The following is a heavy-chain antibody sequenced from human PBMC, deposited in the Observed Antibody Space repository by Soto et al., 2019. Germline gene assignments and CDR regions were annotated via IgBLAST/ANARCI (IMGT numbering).Heavy chain of an antibody. CDR2: IIPIFGSA. D-gene: IGHD5-12*01. J-gene: IGHJ4*02. CDR1: GGSFSTYA. Sequence: QVQLVQSGAEVGKPGSSVKVPCKASGGSFSTYALSWVRQAPGQGLEWMGGIIPIFGSATYAQKFQGRVTITADESTSTAYMKLSSLSTEDTAVYYCASRAGYNFDYFEYWGQGTLVTVSS. V-gene: IGHV1-69*01. CDR3: ASRAGYNFDYFEY.